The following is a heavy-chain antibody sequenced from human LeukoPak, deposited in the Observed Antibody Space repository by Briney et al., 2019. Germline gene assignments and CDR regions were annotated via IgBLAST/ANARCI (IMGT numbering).Heavy chain of an antibody. V-gene: IGHV3-48*01. J-gene: IGHJ5*02. CDR2: ISSSSSTI. CDR1: GFSFSSYS. CDR3: ARVSRGIAPGRFDP. D-gene: IGHD6-13*01. Sequence: PGGSLKLSCAASGFSFSSYSMNWARQSPGKGLEWDSYISSSSSTISYADSVKGRFTISRDNAKNSLYLQMNSLRAEDTAVYFCARVSRGIAPGRFDPWGQGTLVTVPS.